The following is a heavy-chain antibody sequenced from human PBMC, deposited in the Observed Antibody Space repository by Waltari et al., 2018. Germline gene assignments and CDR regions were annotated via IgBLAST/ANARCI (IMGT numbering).Heavy chain of an antibody. J-gene: IGHJ3*02. CDR2: IYTSGST. CDR3: ARGNPGEGPDAFDI. V-gene: IGHV4-61*02. CDR1: GGSISSGSYY. Sequence: QVQLQESGPGLVKPSQTLSLTCTVSGGSISSGSYYWSWIRQPAGKGLEWIGRIYTSGSTNHTPSLKGRVTISVDTSKNQFSLKLSSVTAADTAVYYCARGNPGEGPDAFDIWGQGTMVTVSS. D-gene: IGHD7-27*01.